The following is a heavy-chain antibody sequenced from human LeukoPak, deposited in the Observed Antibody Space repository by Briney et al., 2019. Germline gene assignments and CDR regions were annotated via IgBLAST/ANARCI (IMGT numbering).Heavy chain of an antibody. V-gene: IGHV3-53*05. CDR3: ARDPRFLEWSTLGYYFDY. J-gene: IGHJ4*02. D-gene: IGHD3-3*01. CDR1: GFTVSSNY. Sequence: GGSLRLSCAASGFTVSSNYMSWVRQAPGKGLEWVSVIYSGGSTYYADSVKGRFTISRDNSKNTLYLQMNSLRAEDTAVYYCARDPRFLEWSTLGYYFDYWGQGTLVTVSS. CDR2: IYSGGST.